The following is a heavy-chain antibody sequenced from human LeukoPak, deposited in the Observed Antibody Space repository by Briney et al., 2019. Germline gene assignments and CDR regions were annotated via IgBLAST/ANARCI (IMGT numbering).Heavy chain of an antibody. CDR3: VTDLEYYSSGYHH. D-gene: IGHD3-22*01. V-gene: IGHV3-15*01. Sequence: PGGSLRLSCAASGFAFRDAWISWVRQSPRRGLEWVGLIKSKVNGGTRDYAAPVKGRFSFSRDDAKKTVYLQMNSLETGDTAVYYCVTDLEYYSSGYHHWGQGTLVTVSS. CDR1: GFAFRDAW. J-gene: IGHJ5*02. CDR2: IKSKVNGGTR.